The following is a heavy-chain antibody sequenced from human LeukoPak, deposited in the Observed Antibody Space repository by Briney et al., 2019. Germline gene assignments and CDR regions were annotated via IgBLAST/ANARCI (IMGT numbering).Heavy chain of an antibody. CDR3: ARPSVVVTATLDAFDI. J-gene: IGHJ3*02. Sequence: GESLKISCKGSGYSFTSYWITWVRQMPGKGLEWMGIIYPGDSDTRYSPSFQGQVTISADKSISTAYLQWSSLKASDTAMYYCARPSVVVTATLDAFDIWGQGTMVTVSS. V-gene: IGHV5-51*01. D-gene: IGHD2-21*02. CDR2: IYPGDSDT. CDR1: GYSFTSYW.